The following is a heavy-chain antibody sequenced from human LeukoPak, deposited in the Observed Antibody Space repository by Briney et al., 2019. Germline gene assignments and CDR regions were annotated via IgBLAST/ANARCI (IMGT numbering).Heavy chain of an antibody. J-gene: IGHJ4*02. V-gene: IGHV3-21*01. CDR3: AGWDIVVVPAVQGGY. Sequence: GGSLRLSCAASGFTFSSSSMNCIRQAPGKGLWWVSSISSSSSYIYYADSVKGRFTTSRDDAKKSLYLQMNRLRAEDTAVYYCAGWDIVVVPAVQGGYWGQGTLVTVSS. CDR2: ISSSSSYI. D-gene: IGHD2-2*01. CDR1: GFTFSSSS.